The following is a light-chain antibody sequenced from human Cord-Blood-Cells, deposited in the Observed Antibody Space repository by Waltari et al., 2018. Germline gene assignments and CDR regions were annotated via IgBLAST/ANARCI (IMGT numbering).Light chain of an antibody. J-gene: IGKJ1*01. Sequence: DIQMTQSPPSLSAAVGDRVTITCRASQRISSYLNWYQQKPGKAPKLLIYAASSLQSGVPSRFSGSGSGTDFTLTISSLQPEDFATYYCQQSYSTRWTFGQGTKVEIK. CDR3: QQSYSTRWT. CDR2: AAS. V-gene: IGKV1-39*01. CDR1: QRISSY.